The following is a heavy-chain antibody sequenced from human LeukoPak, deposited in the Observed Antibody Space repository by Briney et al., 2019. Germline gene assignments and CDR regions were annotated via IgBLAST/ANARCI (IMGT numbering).Heavy chain of an antibody. Sequence: GGSLRLSCAASGLTVSSNYMSWVRQAPGKGLEWVSVIYSGGSTYCADSVKGRFTISRDNSKNTLYLQMNSLRAEDTAVYYCARDGPAGWFDPWGQGTLVTVSS. D-gene: IGHD6-25*01. V-gene: IGHV3-53*01. CDR1: GLTVSSNY. CDR3: ARDGPAGWFDP. CDR2: IYSGGST. J-gene: IGHJ5*02.